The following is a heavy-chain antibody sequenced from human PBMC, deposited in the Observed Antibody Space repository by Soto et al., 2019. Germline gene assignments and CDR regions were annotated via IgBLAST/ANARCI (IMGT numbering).Heavy chain of an antibody. V-gene: IGHV3-23*01. J-gene: IGHJ6*02. CDR3: AKDPLDILTGYYGMDV. Sequence: GGSLRLSCAASGFTFSSYAMGWVRQAPGKGLEWVSAISGSGGSTYYADSVKGRFTISRDNSKNTLYLQMNSLRAEDTAVYYCAKDPLDILTGYYGMDVWGQGTTVTVSS. CDR2: ISGSGGST. D-gene: IGHD3-9*01. CDR1: GFTFSSYA.